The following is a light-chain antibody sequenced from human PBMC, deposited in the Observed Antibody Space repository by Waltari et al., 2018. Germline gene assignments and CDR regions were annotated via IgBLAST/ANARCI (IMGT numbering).Light chain of an antibody. V-gene: IGKV3-20*01. CDR3: QQYDISPLT. CDR1: QAVLTTY. CDR2: GAA. Sequence: SSRASQAVLTTYLACYQQQPGQSPTLLISGAASRATVIPDRFSGSGSGTDFSLTISSLEPEDFAVYYCQQYDISPLTFGGGTKVEIK. J-gene: IGKJ4*01.